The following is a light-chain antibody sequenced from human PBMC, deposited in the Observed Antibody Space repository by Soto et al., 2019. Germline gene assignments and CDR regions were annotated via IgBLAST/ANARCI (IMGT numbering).Light chain of an antibody. J-gene: IGKJ1*01. Sequence: DIEMTQSPSSLSAFVGDRVTITCRASQKINKYLNCYQQKPGRVPTLLIYSASSLQSGVPSRFSGSGSGTDFTLTISSLQPEDFATYYCQESYSTPTWTFGQGTKVDI. CDR1: QKINKY. V-gene: IGKV1-39*01. CDR3: QESYSTPTWT. CDR2: SAS.